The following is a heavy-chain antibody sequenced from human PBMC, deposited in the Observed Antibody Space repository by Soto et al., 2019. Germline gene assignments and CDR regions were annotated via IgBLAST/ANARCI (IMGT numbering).Heavy chain of an antibody. V-gene: IGHV3-23*01. CDR1: GFTFDNYG. CDR2: ISGGGGST. CDR3: AKGFIVVVTVIRPDDAFDA. J-gene: IGHJ5*01. D-gene: IGHD2-21*02. Sequence: EVQLLESGGGLVQPGGSVRLSCAASGFTFDNYGMNWVRQAPGKGLEWVSGISGGGGSTYYADSVKGRFTISRDPSKNTIFLEMNSLRAEDTAVYYCAKGFIVVVTVIRPDDAFDAWGQGTLVTVSS.